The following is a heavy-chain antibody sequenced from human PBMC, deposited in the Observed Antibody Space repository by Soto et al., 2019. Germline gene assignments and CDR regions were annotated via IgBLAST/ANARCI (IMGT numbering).Heavy chain of an antibody. Sequence: SETLSLTCTVSGGSISSYYWSWVRQPPGKGLEWIGYIYYSGSTNYNPSLKSRVTISVDTSKNQFSLKLSSVTAADTAVYYCARSWGYYFDYWGQGTLVTVSS. CDR2: IYYSGST. D-gene: IGHD3-16*01. J-gene: IGHJ4*02. V-gene: IGHV4-59*01. CDR1: GGSISSYY. CDR3: ARSWGYYFDY.